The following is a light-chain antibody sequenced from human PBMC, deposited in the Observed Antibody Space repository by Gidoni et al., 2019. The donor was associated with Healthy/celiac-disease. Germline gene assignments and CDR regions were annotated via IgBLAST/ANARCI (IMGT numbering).Light chain of an antibody. CDR3: QQLNSYPIT. CDR1: QGISSY. J-gene: IGKJ5*01. CDR2: AAS. Sequence: DTQLTQSPSFLSASVGDRVTITGRASQGISSYLAWYQQKPGKAPKLLIYAASTLQSGVPSRFSGSGSGTEFTLTISSLQPEDFATYYCQQLNSYPITFGQGTRLEIK. V-gene: IGKV1-9*01.